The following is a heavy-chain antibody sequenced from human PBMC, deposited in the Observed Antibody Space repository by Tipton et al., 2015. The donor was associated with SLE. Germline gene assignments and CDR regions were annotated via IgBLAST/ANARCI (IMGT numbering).Heavy chain of an antibody. CDR1: GGSISSSTDY. Sequence: GLVKPSETLSLTCTVSGGSISSSTDYWGWIRQPPGKGLEWIGEIIHSGVTNYNPSLRSRVTISVDVSKNQVSLKLSSVTAADTAVYYCARVAPAEVFDYWGQGTLVTVSS. V-gene: IGHV4-39*07. J-gene: IGHJ4*02. D-gene: IGHD2-2*01. CDR2: IIHSGVT. CDR3: ARVAPAEVFDY.